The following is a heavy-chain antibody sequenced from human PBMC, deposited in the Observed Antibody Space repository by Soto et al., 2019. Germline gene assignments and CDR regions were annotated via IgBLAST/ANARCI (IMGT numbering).Heavy chain of an antibody. CDR2: ISESGHHT. V-gene: IGHV3-23*01. J-gene: IGHJ2*01. D-gene: IGHD2-21*02. CDR3: AKSDGCGGGACYTGSYYYFDL. Sequence: DVQLLESGGGLVQPGGSLRLSCAASGFPSSTYALNWVRQAPGKGLEWVSTISESGHHTHYADSVKGRFTISRDKSKNTLSLQMNSLRADDTAVYYCAKSDGCGGGACYTGSYYYFDLWGRGTLVTVSS. CDR1: GFPSSTYA.